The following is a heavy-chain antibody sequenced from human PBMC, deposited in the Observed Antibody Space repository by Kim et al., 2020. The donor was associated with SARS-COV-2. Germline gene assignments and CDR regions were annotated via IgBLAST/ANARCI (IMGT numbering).Heavy chain of an antibody. J-gene: IGHJ5*02. CDR2: INHSGST. CDR1: GGSFSGYY. V-gene: IGHV4-34*01. Sequence: SETLSLTCAVYGGSFSGYYWSWIRQPPGKGLEWIGEINHSGSTNYNPSLKSRVTISVDTSKNQFSLKLSSVTAADTAVYYCARGNYCSSTSCYFIWLPQKANWFDPWGQGTLVTVSS. CDR3: ARGNYCSSTSCYFIWLPQKANWFDP. D-gene: IGHD2-2*01.